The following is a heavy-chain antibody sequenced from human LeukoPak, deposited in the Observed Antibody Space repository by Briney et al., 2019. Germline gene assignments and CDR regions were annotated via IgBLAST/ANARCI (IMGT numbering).Heavy chain of an antibody. Sequence: GSSVKVSCKASGGTFSSYAISWVRQAPGQGLEWMGGIIPIFGTANHAQKFQGRVTITADESTSTAYMELSSLRSEDTAVYYCARDGAASSGYYSNWFDPWGQGTLVTVSS. J-gene: IGHJ5*02. CDR1: GGTFSSYA. D-gene: IGHD3-22*01. CDR2: IIPIFGTA. CDR3: ARDGAASSGYYSNWFDP. V-gene: IGHV1-69*01.